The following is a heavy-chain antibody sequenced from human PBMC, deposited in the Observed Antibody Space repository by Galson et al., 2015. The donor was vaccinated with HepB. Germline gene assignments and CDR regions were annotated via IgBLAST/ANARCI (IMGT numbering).Heavy chain of an antibody. CDR3: AREVEIGYCSGGSCYPRYFDL. Sequence: TLSLTCTVSGGSINSDDSYWSWIRQHPGKGLEWIGYIYYSGSTSYNPSLKSRVTISIDTSKNQFSLRLTSVTAAETAVYYCAREVEIGYCSGGSCYPRYFDLWGRGTLVTVSS. CDR1: GGSINSDDSY. J-gene: IGHJ2*01. D-gene: IGHD2-15*01. CDR2: IYYSGST. V-gene: IGHV4-31*03.